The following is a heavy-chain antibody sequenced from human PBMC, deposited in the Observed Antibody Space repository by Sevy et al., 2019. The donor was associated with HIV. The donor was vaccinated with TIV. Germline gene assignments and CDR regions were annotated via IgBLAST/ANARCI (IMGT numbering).Heavy chain of an antibody. V-gene: IGHV4-59*01. D-gene: IGHD3-10*01. J-gene: IGHJ3*02. Sequence: SETLSLTCTVSGGSISSYYWSWIRQPPGKGLEWIGYIYYSGSTNYNPSLKSRVTISVDTSKNQFSLKLSSVTAADTVVYYCARRPQGYYGSGSYYGAFDIWGQGTMVTVSS. CDR3: ARRPQGYYGSGSYYGAFDI. CDR1: GGSISSYY. CDR2: IYYSGST.